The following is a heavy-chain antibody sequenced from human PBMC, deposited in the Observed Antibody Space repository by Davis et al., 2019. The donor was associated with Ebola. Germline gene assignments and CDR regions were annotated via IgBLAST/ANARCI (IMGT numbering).Heavy chain of an antibody. D-gene: IGHD3-22*01. CDR1: GFTFSSYA. J-gene: IGHJ1*01. V-gene: IGHV3-30-3*01. CDR2: ISYDGSNK. Sequence: GESLKISCAASGFTFSSYAMHWVRQAPGKGLEWVAVISYDGSNKYYADSVKGRFTISRDNSKNTLYLQMNSLRAEDTAVYYCAKDSVGYYYDSSGYYLRPEYFQHWGQGTLVTVSS. CDR3: AKDSVGYYYDSSGYYLRPEYFQH.